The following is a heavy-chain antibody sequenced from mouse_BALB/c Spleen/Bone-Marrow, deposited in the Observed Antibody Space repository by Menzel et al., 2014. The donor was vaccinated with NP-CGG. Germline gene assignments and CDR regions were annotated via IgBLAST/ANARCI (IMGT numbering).Heavy chain of an antibody. Sequence: EVNVVESGGGLVQPGGSMKLSCVASGFTFSSYWMSWVRQSPEKGLEWVAEIGLKSDNYASHYAESVKGKFTIPRDDSKSRLYLQMNSLRAEDTGIYYCTLTGAGAMDYWGQGTSVTVSS. J-gene: IGHJ4*01. CDR1: GFTFSSYW. V-gene: IGHV6-6*02. CDR3: TLTGAGAMDY. CDR2: IGLKSDNYAS. D-gene: IGHD4-1*01.